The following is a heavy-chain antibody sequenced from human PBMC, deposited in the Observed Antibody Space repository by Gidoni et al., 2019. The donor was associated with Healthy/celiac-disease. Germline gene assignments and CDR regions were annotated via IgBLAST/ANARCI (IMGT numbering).Heavy chain of an antibody. CDR2: INPSGGST. D-gene: IGHD6-6*01. CDR3: ARASSSFDAFDI. Sequence: QVQLVQSGAEVKKPGASVKVSCKAAGHTFTSYDMHWVRQAPGQGLEWRGIINPSGGSTSYAQKFQGRVTMTRDTSTSTVYMELSSLRSEDTAVYYCARASSSFDAFDIWGQGTMVTVSS. CDR1: GHTFTSYD. V-gene: IGHV1-46*01. J-gene: IGHJ3*02.